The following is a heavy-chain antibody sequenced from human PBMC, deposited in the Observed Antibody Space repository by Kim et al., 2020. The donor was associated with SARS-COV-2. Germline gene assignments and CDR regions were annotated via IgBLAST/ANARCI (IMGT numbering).Heavy chain of an antibody. D-gene: IGHD1-26*01. CDR1: GGTFSSYA. V-gene: IGHV1-69*13. CDR2: IIPIFGTA. Sequence: SVKVSCKASGGTFSSYAISWVRQAPGQGLEWMGGIIPIFGTANYAQKFQGRVTITADESTSTAYMELSSLRSEDTAVYYCARDHSGNYYYYYGMDVWGQGTKVTLSS. CDR3: ARDHSGNYYYYYGMDV. J-gene: IGHJ6*02.